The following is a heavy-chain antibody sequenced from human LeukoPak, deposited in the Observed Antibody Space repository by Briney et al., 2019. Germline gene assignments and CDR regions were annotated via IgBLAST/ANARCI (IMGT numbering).Heavy chain of an antibody. D-gene: IGHD6-6*01. V-gene: IGHV1-18*01. CDR1: GGTFSSYA. CDR3: ARVKRIAARPPIDY. CDR2: ISAYNGNT. J-gene: IGHJ4*02. Sequence: GASVKVSCKASGGTFSSYATSWVRQAPGQGLEWMGWISAYNGNTNYAQKLQGRVTMTTDTSTSTAYMELRSLRSDDTAVYYCARVKRIAARPPIDYWGQGTLVTVSS.